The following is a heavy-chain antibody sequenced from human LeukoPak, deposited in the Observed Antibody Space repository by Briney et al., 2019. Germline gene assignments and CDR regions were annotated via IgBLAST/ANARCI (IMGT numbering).Heavy chain of an antibody. CDR1: GFTFSTFW. V-gene: IGHV3-7*01. Sequence: GGSLRLSCAVSGFTFSTFWMTWVRQAPGKGLEWVGNIKRDGSETYYVASVRGRFTISRDNAKNSLYLQMNSLRAEDTAVYFCAKERETYNDYWGQGTLVTVSS. D-gene: IGHD1-1*01. CDR2: IKRDGSET. J-gene: IGHJ4*02. CDR3: AKERETYNDY.